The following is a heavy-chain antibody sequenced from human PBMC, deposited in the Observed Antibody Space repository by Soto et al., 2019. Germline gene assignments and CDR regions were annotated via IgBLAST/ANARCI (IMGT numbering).Heavy chain of an antibody. CDR1: GYTFTSSG. CDR3: GRMGDVPDYYYGKDV. J-gene: IGHJ6*02. CDR2: INGYNGNT. D-gene: IGHD3-16*01. Sequence: ASVKVSCKASGYTFTSSGISWVRQAPGQGLEWMGWINGYNGNTNHAQKLQGRVTMSTDTSTSTAYMELRSLRSDESAVYYWGRMGDVPDYYYGKDVWGQTARAHVS. V-gene: IGHV1-18*01.